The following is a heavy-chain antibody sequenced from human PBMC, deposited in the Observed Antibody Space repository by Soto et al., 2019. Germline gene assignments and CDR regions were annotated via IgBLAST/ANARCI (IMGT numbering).Heavy chain of an antibody. V-gene: IGHV3-48*02. CDR3: ARLPKGSVVTG. CDR2: ISSSSENI. J-gene: IGHJ4*01. D-gene: IGHD2-21*02. CDR1: GFSFRDHS. Sequence: GGSLRLSCVGSGFSFRDHSMNWVRQPPGKGLQWISYISSSSENIYYADSVKGRFTVSRDNAKNTLFLQMNSLRDDDSAIYYCARLPKGSVVTGWGQGSLVTVSS.